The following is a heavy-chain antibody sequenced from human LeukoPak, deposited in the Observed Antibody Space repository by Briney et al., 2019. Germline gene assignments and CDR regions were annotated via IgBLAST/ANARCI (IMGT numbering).Heavy chain of an antibody. CDR1: GFTVSSNY. D-gene: IGHD6-19*01. Sequence: PGGSLRLSCAASGFTVSSNYMSWVRQAPGKGLEWVSVIYSGGTIYYADSVKGRFTISRDNSKNTLYLQMNSLRAEDTAVYYCARDGIAVAGYNSNYYYGMDVWGQGTTVTVSS. J-gene: IGHJ6*02. CDR3: ARDGIAVAGYNSNYYYGMDV. V-gene: IGHV3-53*01. CDR2: IYSGGTI.